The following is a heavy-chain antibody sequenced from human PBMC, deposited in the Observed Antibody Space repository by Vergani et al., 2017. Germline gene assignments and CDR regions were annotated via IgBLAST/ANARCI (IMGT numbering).Heavy chain of an antibody. D-gene: IGHD4/OR15-4a*01. V-gene: IGHV3-48*01. J-gene: IGHJ3*02. CDR2: IRSADTNT. CDR1: GFKFSSYS. CDR3: AREGVPDAFDI. Sequence: LEESGGGSVKPGGSLRLSCAASGFKFSSYSMHWVRQAPGKGLEWVSAIRSADTNTYYADSVEGRFAISRDNAKTSLYLQMNSLRVEDTAVYYCAREGVPDAFDIWGQGTMVTVSS.